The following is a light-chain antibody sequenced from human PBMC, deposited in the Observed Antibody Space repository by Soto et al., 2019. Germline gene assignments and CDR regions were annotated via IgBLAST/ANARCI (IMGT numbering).Light chain of an antibody. Sequence: DIQMTQSPSTLSASVGDIVTITCRASQSISSWLAWYQQKPGKAPKLLIYDASSLESGVPSRFSGSGSGTEFTLTISSRQPDDFATYYCQQYNSDSPWPFCQRTKVEIK. CDR1: QSISSW. V-gene: IGKV1-5*01. CDR2: DAS. CDR3: QQYNSDSPWP. J-gene: IGKJ1*01.